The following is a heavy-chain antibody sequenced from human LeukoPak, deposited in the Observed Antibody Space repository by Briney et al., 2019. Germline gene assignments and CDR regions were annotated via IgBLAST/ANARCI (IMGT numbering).Heavy chain of an antibody. CDR3: ARGRYYYGSGSYYKGYYYYYMDV. Sequence: AVTVSCKVSGYTLPELSMHGLRQAPAKELDWMGGFDPEDGETIYAQKFQGRVTMTEDTSTDTAYMELSSLRSEDTAVYYCARGRYYYGSGSYYKGYYYYYMDVWGKGTTVTISS. J-gene: IGHJ6*03. V-gene: IGHV1-24*01. D-gene: IGHD3-10*01. CDR2: FDPEDGET. CDR1: GYTLPELS.